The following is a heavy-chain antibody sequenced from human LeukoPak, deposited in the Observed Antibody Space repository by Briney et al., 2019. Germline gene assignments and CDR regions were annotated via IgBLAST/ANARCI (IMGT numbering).Heavy chain of an antibody. D-gene: IGHD3-16*01. CDR3: TRDYEWSRY. V-gene: IGHV3-49*04. CDR1: GFTFGDYA. J-gene: IGHJ4*02. Sequence: GRSLRLSCTASGFTFGDYAMSWVRQAPGKGLEWVGFIRSKPYGGTTEHAASVKGRFTISRDDSESIAYLQINTLKTEDTAVYYCTRDYEWSRYWGQGTLVTVSS. CDR2: IRSKPYGGTT.